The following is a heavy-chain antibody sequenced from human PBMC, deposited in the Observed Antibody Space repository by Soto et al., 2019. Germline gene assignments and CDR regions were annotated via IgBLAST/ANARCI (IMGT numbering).Heavy chain of an antibody. Sequence: ASVKVSCKASGYTFTSYYMHWVLQAPGQGLEWMGIINPSGGSTSYAQKFQGRVTMTRDTSTSTVYMELSSLRSEDTAVYYCDISSYSSSSMNAFDIWGQGTMVTVSS. J-gene: IGHJ3*02. V-gene: IGHV1-46*03. CDR3: DISSYSSSSMNAFDI. D-gene: IGHD6-6*01. CDR2: INPSGGST. CDR1: GYTFTSYY.